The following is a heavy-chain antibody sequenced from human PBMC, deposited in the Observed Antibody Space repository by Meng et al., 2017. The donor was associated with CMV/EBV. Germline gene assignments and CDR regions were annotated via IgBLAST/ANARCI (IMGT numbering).Heavy chain of an antibody. D-gene: IGHD2-2*01. J-gene: IGHJ6*02. CDR1: GVSFSGYY. CDR3: ARGRYCSSTSCYGMDV. V-gene: IGHV4-34*01. Sequence: SETLSLTCAVYGVSFSGYYWSWIRQPPGKGLEWIGEINHSGSTNYNPSLKSRDTISVDTSKNQFSLKLSSVTAADTAVYYCARGRYCSSTSCYGMDVWGQGTTVTVSS. CDR2: INHSGST.